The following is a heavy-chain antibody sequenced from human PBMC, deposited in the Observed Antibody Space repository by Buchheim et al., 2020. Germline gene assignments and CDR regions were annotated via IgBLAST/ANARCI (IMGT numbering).Heavy chain of an antibody. D-gene: IGHD6-13*01. V-gene: IGHV3-23*01. Sequence: EVQLLESGGGLVQPGGSLRLSCAASGFTFSSYAMSWVRQAPGKGLEWVSAISGSGGSTYYAASVKGRFTISRDNSKNTLYLQMNSLRAEDTAVYYCAKSGADIAAAGTVLWFDPLGQGTL. CDR1: GFTFSSYA. CDR3: AKSGADIAAAGTVLWFDP. J-gene: IGHJ5*02. CDR2: ISGSGGST.